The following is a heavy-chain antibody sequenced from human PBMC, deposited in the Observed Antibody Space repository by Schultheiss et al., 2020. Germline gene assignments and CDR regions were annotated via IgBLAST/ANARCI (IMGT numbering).Heavy chain of an antibody. CDR2: IYSDASA. V-gene: IGHV3-53*01. Sequence: GGSLRLSCAASGFTVSSNYMSWVRQAPGKGLEWVSVIYSDASAYYADSVKGRFTISRDNSKNTLYLQMNSLRAEDTAIYYCAKTGYSSTWYGWFDPWGQGTLVTVSS. CDR3: AKTGYSSTWYGWFDP. J-gene: IGHJ5*02. CDR1: GFTVSSNY. D-gene: IGHD6-13*01.